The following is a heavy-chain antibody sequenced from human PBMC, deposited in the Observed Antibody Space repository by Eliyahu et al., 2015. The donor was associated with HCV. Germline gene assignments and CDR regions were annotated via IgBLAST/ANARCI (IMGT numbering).Heavy chain of an antibody. D-gene: IGHD5-12*01. CDR2: INPNSGGT. J-gene: IGHJ4*01. CDR3: ARGEESSGYPGR. V-gene: IGHV1-2*02. CDR1: GYTFTGHY. Sequence: QVQLVQSGAEVKKPGASVRVSCKASGYTFTGHYMHWVRQAPGQGLEWVGWINPNSGGTNYAQKFQDRVTMTRDTSISTAYMELSRLRSDDTAVYYCARGEESSGYPGRWGHGTLVTVSS.